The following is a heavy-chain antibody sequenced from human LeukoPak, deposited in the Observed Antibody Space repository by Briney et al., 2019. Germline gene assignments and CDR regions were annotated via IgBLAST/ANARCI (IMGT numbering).Heavy chain of an antibody. V-gene: IGHV1-24*01. CDR1: GYTLTELS. CDR3: ATGEQWLDTNYYYYGMDV. Sequence: ASVKVSFKVSGYTLTELSMHWVRQAPGKGLEWMGGFDPEDGETIYAQKFQGRVTMTEDTSTDTAYMELSSLRSEDTAVYYCATGEQWLDTNYYYYGMDVWGQGTTVTVSS. J-gene: IGHJ6*02. D-gene: IGHD6-19*01. CDR2: FDPEDGET.